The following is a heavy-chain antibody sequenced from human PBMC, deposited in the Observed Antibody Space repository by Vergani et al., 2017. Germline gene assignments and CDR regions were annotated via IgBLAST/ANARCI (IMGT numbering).Heavy chain of an antibody. CDR1: GGTFSSYA. V-gene: IGHV1-2*02. CDR2: LNPNSGGT. Sequence: QVQLVQSGAEVKKPGSSVKVSCKASGGTFSSYAISWVRQAPGQGLEWMGWLNPNSGGTNYAQKFQGRVTMTRDTSISTAYMELSRLRSDDTAVYYCARVRAYRSYGPLFDYWGQGTLVTVSS. J-gene: IGHJ4*02. CDR3: ARVRAYRSYGPLFDY. D-gene: IGHD5-18*01.